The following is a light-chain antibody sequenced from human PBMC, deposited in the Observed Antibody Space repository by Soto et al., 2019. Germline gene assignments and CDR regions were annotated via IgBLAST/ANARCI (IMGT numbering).Light chain of an antibody. CDR3: AAWDDSLNGLV. Sequence: QPVLTQPPSASGTPGQRVTIPCSGGSSNIARNTVNWYRQYPGTAPKLLIYSNAARPSGVPRRITGSRSGSSASLAISGLQSEDEAHYYWAAWDDSLNGLVFGGGTKVTVL. J-gene: IGLJ3*02. CDR2: SNA. V-gene: IGLV1-44*01. CDR1: SSNIARNT.